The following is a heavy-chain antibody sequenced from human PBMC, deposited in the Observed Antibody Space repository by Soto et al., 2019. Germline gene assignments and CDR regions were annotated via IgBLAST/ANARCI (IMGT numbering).Heavy chain of an antibody. D-gene: IGHD1-7*01. CDR2: IYYCGGT. V-gene: IGHV4-61*08. Sequence: SETLSLTCTVSGAALSSGGNCYTWVRQPPGKGLEWTGYIYYCGGTIYNASLKTRVTLSLDQSKSHFSLTLVSVTAADTAVYYCTREQSDVNYFDPWGQGTLVTVSS. J-gene: IGHJ5*02. CDR1: GAALSSGGNC. CDR3: TREQSDVNYFDP.